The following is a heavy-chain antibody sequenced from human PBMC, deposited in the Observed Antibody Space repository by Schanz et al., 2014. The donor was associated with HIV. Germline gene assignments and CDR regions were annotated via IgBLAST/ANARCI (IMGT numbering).Heavy chain of an antibody. D-gene: IGHD2-2*01. J-gene: IGHJ6*02. CDR3: ARTVVPAKREYAMDV. V-gene: IGHV1-69*06. CDR1: GGTFSTDA. CDR2: IIPILGTA. Sequence: QVQLVQSGAEVKKPGSSVKVPCRASGGTFSTDAISWVRQAPGQGLEWMGGIIPILGTANYAQKFQGRVTITADKSTTTSYMELSSLRSEDTAVYYCARTVVPAKREYAMDVWGQGTTVSVSS.